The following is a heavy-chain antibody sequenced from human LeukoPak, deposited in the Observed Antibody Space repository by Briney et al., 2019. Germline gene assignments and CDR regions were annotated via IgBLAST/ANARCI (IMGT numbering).Heavy chain of an antibody. D-gene: IGHD5-18*01. Sequence: GASVKVSCKASGYTFTGYYMHWVRQAPGQGLEWMGWINPNSGVTNYAQNFQGRVTMTRDTSIGTAFMELTSLRPDDTAVYYCARDLLLDSWGQGTLVTVSS. CDR3: ARDLLLDS. CDR2: INPNSGVT. V-gene: IGHV1-2*02. J-gene: IGHJ4*02. CDR1: GYTFTGYY.